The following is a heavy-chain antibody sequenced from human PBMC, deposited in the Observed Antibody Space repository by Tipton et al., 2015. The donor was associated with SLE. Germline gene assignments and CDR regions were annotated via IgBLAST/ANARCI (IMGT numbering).Heavy chain of an antibody. J-gene: IGHJ4*02. V-gene: IGHV4-59*08. Sequence: LRLSCTVSGGSISGYYWSWIRQPPGKGLEWIGYIYYSGSTNYNPSLKSRVSISVDTSKNQFSLKLSSVTAADTAVYYCARHRSQFSSLPRFDYWGQGTLVTVSS. CDR3: ARHRSQFSSLPRFDY. CDR1: GGSISGYY. D-gene: IGHD6-19*01. CDR2: IYYSGST.